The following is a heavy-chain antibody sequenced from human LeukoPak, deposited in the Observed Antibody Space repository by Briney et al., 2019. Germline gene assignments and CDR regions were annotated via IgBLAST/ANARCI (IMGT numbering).Heavy chain of an antibody. V-gene: IGHV1-18*04. CDR1: GYTFTGYY. Sequence: ASVKVSCKASGYTFTGYYMHWVRQAPGQGLEWMGWISAYNGNTNYAQKLQGRVTMTTDTSTSTAYMELRSLRSDDTAVYYCARHLIIRGVAFNWFDPWGQGTLVTVSS. CDR2: ISAYNGNT. J-gene: IGHJ5*02. CDR3: ARHLIIRGVAFNWFDP. D-gene: IGHD3-10*01.